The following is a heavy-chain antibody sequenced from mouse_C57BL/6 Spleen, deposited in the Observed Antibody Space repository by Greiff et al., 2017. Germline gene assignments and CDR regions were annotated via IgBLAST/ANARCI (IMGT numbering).Heavy chain of an antibody. J-gene: IGHJ4*01. CDR2: IYPSDSET. D-gene: IGHD3-2*02. V-gene: IGHV1-61*01. CDR3: ARGGRQLRLPYAMDY. CDR1: GYTFTSYW. Sequence: QVQLQQPGAELVRPGSSVKLSCKASGYTFTSYWMDWVKQRPGQGLEWIGNIYPSDSETHYNQKFKDKATLTVDKSSSTAYMQLSSLTSEDSAVYYGARGGRQLRLPYAMDYWGQGTSVTVSS.